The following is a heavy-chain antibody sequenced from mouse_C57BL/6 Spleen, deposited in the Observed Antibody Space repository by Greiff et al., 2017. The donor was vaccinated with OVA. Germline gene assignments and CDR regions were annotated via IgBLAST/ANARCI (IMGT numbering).Heavy chain of an antibody. CDR2: IRNKANGYTT. Sequence: EVKLVESGGGLVQPGASLRLSCAASGFTFTDYYMSWVRQPPGKAPAWLALIRNKANGYTTGYTASVKGRFTISRDNSQNIRYLQMNTLRAEDSATYYCVKAGDGSSFYWYFDVWGTGTTVTVAS. CDR3: VKAGDGSSFYWYFDV. CDR1: GFTFTDYY. D-gene: IGHD1-1*01. J-gene: IGHJ1*03. V-gene: IGHV7-4*01.